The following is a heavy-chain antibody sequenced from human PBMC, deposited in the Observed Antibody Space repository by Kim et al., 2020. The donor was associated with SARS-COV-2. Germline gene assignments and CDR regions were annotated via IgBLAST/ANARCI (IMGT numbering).Heavy chain of an antibody. CDR2: IYSDTIST. Sequence: GGSPRLSSIASGFTSSQFALSWVRQAPGKGMEWISVIYSDTISTFYANYARGRFTTCRDKSANTLLLHMNSLRAGDTAATYCAQISEQLLVGYYFDNWG. CDR3: AQISEQLLVGYYFDN. CDR1: GFTSSQFA. J-gene: IGHJ4*01. V-gene: IGHV3-23*03. D-gene: IGHD1-26*01.